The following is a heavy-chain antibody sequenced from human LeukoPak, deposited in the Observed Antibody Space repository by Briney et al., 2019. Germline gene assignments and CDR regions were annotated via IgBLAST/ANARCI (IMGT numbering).Heavy chain of an antibody. CDR1: GGSFSSGSYY. V-gene: IGHV4-61*01. CDR3: ARDRGYDSDAFDI. J-gene: IGHJ3*02. CDR2: IYYSGST. Sequence: PSETLSLTCTVSGGSFSSGSYYWSWIRQPPGKGLEWIGYIYYSGSTYYNPSLKSRVTISVDTSKNQFSLKLSSVTAADTAVYYCARDRGYDSDAFDIWGQGTMVTVSS. D-gene: IGHD3-22*01.